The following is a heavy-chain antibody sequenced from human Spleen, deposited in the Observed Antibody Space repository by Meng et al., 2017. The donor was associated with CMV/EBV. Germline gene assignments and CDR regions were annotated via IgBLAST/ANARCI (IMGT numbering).Heavy chain of an antibody. V-gene: IGHV3-7*01. CDR2: IKQDGSEK. Sequence: GESLKISCAASGFTFSSYTLNWGRQAPGKGLEWVANIKQDGSEKYYVDSVKGRFTISRDNAKNSLYLQMNSLRAEDTAVYYCARDFFLAAPFGRSGMDVWGQGTTVTVSS. D-gene: IGHD6-6*01. CDR3: ARDFFLAAPFGRSGMDV. CDR1: GFTFSSYT. J-gene: IGHJ6*02.